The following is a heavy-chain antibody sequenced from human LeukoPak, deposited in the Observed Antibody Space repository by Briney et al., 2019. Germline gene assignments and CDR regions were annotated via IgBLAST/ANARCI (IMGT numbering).Heavy chain of an antibody. CDR1: GFTFSNSA. Sequence: PGGSLRLSCAASGFTFSNSAMNRVRQVPGKGLVWVSSIDYDSSHIYYAASVRGRFTISRDNARNSVYLQMNSLRVEDTAVYYCARDPLRYLRVGHYDYWGQGTLVAVSS. CDR3: ARDPLRYLRVGHYDY. J-gene: IGHJ4*02. V-gene: IGHV3-21*01. D-gene: IGHD3-9*01. CDR2: IDYDSSHI.